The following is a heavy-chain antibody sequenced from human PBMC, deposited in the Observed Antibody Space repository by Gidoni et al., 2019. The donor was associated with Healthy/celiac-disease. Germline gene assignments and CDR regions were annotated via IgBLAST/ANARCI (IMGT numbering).Heavy chain of an antibody. V-gene: IGHV1-69*04. J-gene: IGHJ3*02. CDR1: GGTFSSYA. Sequence: QVQLVQPGAEVKKPGSSVQVSCKASGGTFSSYAISWVHQAPGQGLEWMGRIIPILGIANYAQKFQGRVTIAADKSTSTAYMELSSLRSEDTAVYYCARDLGSYGKGVAFDIWGQGTMVTVSS. CDR2: IIPILGIA. CDR3: ARDLGSYGKGVAFDI. D-gene: IGHD5-18*01.